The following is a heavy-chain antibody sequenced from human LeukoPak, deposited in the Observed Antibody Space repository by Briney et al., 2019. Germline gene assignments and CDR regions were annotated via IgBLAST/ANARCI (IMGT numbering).Heavy chain of an antibody. J-gene: IGHJ6*03. CDR1: GFTFSSYE. D-gene: IGHD3-9*01. CDR3: AREGRYYDILTGPYMDV. Sequence: PGGSLRLSCAASGFTFSSYEMNWVRQAPGKGLEWVSYISSSGSTIYYADSVKGRFTISRDNAKNSLYLQMNSLRAEDTALYYCAREGRYYDILTGPYMDVWGKGTTVTVSS. V-gene: IGHV3-48*03. CDR2: ISSSGSTI.